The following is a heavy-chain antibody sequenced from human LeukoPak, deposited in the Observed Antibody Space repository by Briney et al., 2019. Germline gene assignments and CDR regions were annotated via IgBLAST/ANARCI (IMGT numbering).Heavy chain of an antibody. V-gene: IGHV4-34*01. Sequence: EPLSLTCAVYGSSLSDYYWSWIPQPPGKGLEWVVETDDSGSTKRSPSLRSRLTISIDTSRNHFSLDLTSVTAADTAVYYCATSSQLGSYNWFDPWGQGTLVTVCS. CDR2: TDDSGST. D-gene: IGHD1-1*01. J-gene: IGHJ5*02. CDR3: ATSSQLGSYNWFDP. CDR1: GSSLSDYY.